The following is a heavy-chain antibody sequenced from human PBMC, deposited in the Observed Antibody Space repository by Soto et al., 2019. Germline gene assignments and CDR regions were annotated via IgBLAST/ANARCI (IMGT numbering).Heavy chain of an antibody. J-gene: IGHJ4*02. V-gene: IGHV4-31*03. CDR2: IYYSGST. Sequence: QVQLQESGPGLVKPSQTLSLTCTVSGGSISSGGYYWSWIRQHPGKGLEWIGYIYYSGSTYYNRSLKSRVTISVDPSKNQFSLKLSSVTAADTAVYYCARSGYSYGPNPLLYWGQGTLVTVSS. CDR1: GGSISSGGYY. CDR3: ARSGYSYGPNPLLY. D-gene: IGHD5-18*01.